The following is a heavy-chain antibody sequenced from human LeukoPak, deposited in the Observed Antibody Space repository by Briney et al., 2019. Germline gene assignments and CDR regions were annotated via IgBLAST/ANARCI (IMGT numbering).Heavy chain of an antibody. J-gene: IGHJ6*02. CDR2: ISSSSSYI. CDR1: GFTFSSYS. Sequence: GGSLRLSCAASGFTFSSYSMNWVRQAPGKGLEWVSSISSSSSYIYYADSVKGRFTISRDNAKNSLYLQMNSLRDEDTAVYYCARDRSYSNSMDVWGQGTTVTVSS. D-gene: IGHD4-11*01. CDR3: ARDRSYSNSMDV. V-gene: IGHV3-21*01.